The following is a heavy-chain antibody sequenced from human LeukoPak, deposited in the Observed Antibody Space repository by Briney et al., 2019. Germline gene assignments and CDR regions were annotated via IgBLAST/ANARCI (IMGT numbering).Heavy chain of an antibody. V-gene: IGHV3-30*03. D-gene: IGHD3-10*01. CDR1: GFSFSYCG. CDR3: AREMEGDYGSGTFFDL. J-gene: IGHJ4*02. Sequence: GGSLRLSCAASGFSFSYCGVHWVRQAPGKGLEWVALISYDGSDKYFADSVKGRFTISRDNVKNSLYLQMNGLRAEDTAVYYCAREMEGDYGSGTFFDLWGQGNMVTVSS. CDR2: ISYDGSDK.